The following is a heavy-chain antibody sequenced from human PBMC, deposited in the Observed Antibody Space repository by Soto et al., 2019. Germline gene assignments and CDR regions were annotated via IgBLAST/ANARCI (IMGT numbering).Heavy chain of an antibody. CDR1: GFSFGEYP. D-gene: IGHD3-22*01. CDR3: XXXXXSGGYYHGPGDS. V-gene: IGHV3-49*04. J-gene: IGHJ4*02. CDR2: IRTKSHGGTA. Sequence: VQLLESGGGLVQPGRSLRLACSASGFSFGEYPMSWVRQXPGXXLEWLGFIRTKSHGGTAEYAASVRGRFTISRDDSKSIAYLQMNSLNTXDTXFYYXXXXXXSGGYYHGPGDSWGQGTLVTVSS.